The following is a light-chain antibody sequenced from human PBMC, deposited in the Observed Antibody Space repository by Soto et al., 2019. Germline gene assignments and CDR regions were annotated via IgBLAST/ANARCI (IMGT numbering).Light chain of an antibody. Sequence: IQLTQSPSSLSASVGDRVTITCRACQGISSFLAWYQQKPGKAPNLLIYGASTLQSGVPSRFSGSGSGTDFTLTIASLQPEDFATYYCQQLNSYPRTFGQGTKVDIK. CDR1: QGISSF. CDR2: GAS. J-gene: IGKJ1*01. V-gene: IGKV1-9*01. CDR3: QQLNSYPRT.